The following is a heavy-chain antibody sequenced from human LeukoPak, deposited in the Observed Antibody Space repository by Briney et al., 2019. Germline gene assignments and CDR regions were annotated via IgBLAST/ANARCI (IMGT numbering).Heavy chain of an antibody. D-gene: IGHD1-26*01. Sequence: GGSLRLSCAASGFTFSRNAMSWVRQAPGKGLEWVSAISGSGTSTYYADSVKGRFAISRDNSKNTLYLQMNSLRAEDTAVYYCARSKTFSGSYRYYGMDVWGRGTTVTVSS. V-gene: IGHV3-23*01. CDR1: GFTFSRNA. J-gene: IGHJ6*02. CDR2: ISGSGTST. CDR3: ARSKTFSGSYRYYGMDV.